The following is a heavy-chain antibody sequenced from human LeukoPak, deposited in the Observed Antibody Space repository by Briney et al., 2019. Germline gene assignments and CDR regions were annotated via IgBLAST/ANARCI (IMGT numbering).Heavy chain of an antibody. J-gene: IGHJ4*02. CDR3: VSGEVGMSDN. CDR2: TRNKVNSYST. CDR1: GFTFSDHY. D-gene: IGHD1-26*01. Sequence: QPGGSLRLSCVVSGFTFSDHYMEWVRQAPGKGLEWVGRTRNKVNSYSTEYAASVKGRFTIWRDESKNSLCLQMNSLKTEDTALYYCVSGEVGMSDNWGQGTLVTVSS. V-gene: IGHV3-72*01.